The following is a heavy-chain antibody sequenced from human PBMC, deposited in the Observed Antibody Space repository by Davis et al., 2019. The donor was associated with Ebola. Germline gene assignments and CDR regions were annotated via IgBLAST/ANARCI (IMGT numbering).Heavy chain of an antibody. Sequence: PGGSLRLSCAASGFTVSSNYMSWVRQAPGKGLEWVSVIYSGGSTYYADSVKGRFTISRDNSKNTLYLQMNSLRAEDTAVYYCAKTAGASELVPAAALDYWGQGTLVTVSS. CDR2: IYSGGST. J-gene: IGHJ4*02. CDR3: AKTAGASELVPAAALDY. D-gene: IGHD2-2*01. CDR1: GFTVSSNY. V-gene: IGHV3-53*01.